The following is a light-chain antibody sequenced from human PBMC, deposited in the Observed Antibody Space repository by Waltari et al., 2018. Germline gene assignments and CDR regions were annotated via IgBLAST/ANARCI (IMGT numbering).Light chain of an antibody. CDR1: QSVSSY. CDR2: DAS. Sequence: EIVLTQSPATLSLSPGERANLSGRASQSVSSYLAWDQQKPGQAPRLLIYDASNRATGIPARFSGSGSGTDFTLTISSLEPEDFAVYYCQQRSNWPPYTFGQGTKLEIK. V-gene: IGKV3-11*01. CDR3: QQRSNWPPYT. J-gene: IGKJ2*01.